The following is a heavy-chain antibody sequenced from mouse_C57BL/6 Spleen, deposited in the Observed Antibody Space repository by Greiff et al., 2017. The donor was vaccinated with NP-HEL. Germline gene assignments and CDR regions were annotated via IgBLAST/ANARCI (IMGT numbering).Heavy chain of an antibody. D-gene: IGHD1-1*01. CDR3: ARSLLYYYGSSPNWYFDV. J-gene: IGHJ1*03. CDR2: IDPSDSYT. V-gene: IGHV1-69*01. Sequence: QVQLKQPGAELVMPGASVKLSCKASGYTFTSYWMHWVKQRPGQGLEWIGEIDPSDSYTNYNQKFKGKSTLTVDKSSSTAYMQLSSLTSEDSAVYYCARSLLYYYGSSPNWYFDVWGTGTTVTVSS. CDR1: GYTFTSYW.